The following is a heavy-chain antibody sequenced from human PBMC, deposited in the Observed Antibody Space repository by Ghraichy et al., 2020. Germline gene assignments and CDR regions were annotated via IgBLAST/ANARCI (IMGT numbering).Heavy chain of an antibody. Sequence: ASVKVSCKASGYTFTSYDINWVRQATGQGLEWMGWMNPNSGNTGYAQKFQGRVTMTRNTSISTAYMELSSLRSEDTAVYYCARIMITFGGVIVPFDYWGQGTLVTVSS. D-gene: IGHD3-16*02. CDR1: GYTFTSYD. J-gene: IGHJ4*02. CDR2: MNPNSGNT. V-gene: IGHV1-8*01. CDR3: ARIMITFGGVIVPFDY.